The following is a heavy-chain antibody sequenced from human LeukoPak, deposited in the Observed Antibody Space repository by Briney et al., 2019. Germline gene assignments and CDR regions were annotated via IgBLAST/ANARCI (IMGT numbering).Heavy chain of an antibody. Sequence: PGGSLRLSCAASGFTVSSNYMSWVRQAPGKGLEWVSVIYSGGSTYYADSVKGRFTISRDNSKNTLYLQMNSLRAEDTAVYYCARDLAGGSSPDMDVWGKGTTVTVS. J-gene: IGHJ6*03. CDR1: GFTVSSNY. V-gene: IGHV3-53*01. CDR3: ARDLAGGSSPDMDV. D-gene: IGHD6-13*01. CDR2: IYSGGST.